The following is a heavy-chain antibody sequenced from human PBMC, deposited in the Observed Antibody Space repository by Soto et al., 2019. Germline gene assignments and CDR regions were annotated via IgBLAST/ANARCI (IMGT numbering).Heavy chain of an antibody. CDR1: GFILSDFA. CDR2: ILKDGKSK. Sequence: HPGGSLRLSCAASGFILSDFAMHWVRQAPGRGLEWVAVILKDGKSKYYADSVRGRFTISSDTSKDTIFLQLTSLRLDDSAVYYCAKTGCNGGSCFSWFDPWGQGTPVTVSS. CDR3: AKTGCNGGSCFSWFDP. D-gene: IGHD2-15*01. J-gene: IGHJ5*02. V-gene: IGHV3-30*04.